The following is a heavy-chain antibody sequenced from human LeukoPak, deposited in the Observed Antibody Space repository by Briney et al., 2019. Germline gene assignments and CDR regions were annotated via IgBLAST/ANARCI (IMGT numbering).Heavy chain of an antibody. Sequence: KTSETLSLTCAVSGYSISSGYYWGWIRQPPGKGLEWIGSIYHSGSTYYNPSLKSRVTISVDTSKNQFSLKLSSVTAADTAVYYCASHYYDILTGYRAGNWFDPWGQGTLVTVSS. V-gene: IGHV4-38-2*01. CDR3: ASHYYDILTGYRAGNWFDP. D-gene: IGHD3-9*01. CDR2: IYHSGST. J-gene: IGHJ5*02. CDR1: GYSISSGYY.